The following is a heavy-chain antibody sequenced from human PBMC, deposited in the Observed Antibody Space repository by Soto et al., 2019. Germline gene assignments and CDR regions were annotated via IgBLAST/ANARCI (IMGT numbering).Heavy chain of an antibody. CDR3: ARRGGGGLLWFGELSAPLYYFDY. CDR1: GYTFTSYG. J-gene: IGHJ4*02. V-gene: IGHV1-18*01. CDR2: ISAYNGNT. D-gene: IGHD3-10*01. Sequence: ASVKVSCKASGYTFTSYGISWVRQAPGQGLEWMGWISAYNGNTNYAQKLQGRVTMTTDTSTSTAYMELRSLRSDDTAVYYCARRGGGGLLWFGELSAPLYYFDYWGQGTLVTVSS.